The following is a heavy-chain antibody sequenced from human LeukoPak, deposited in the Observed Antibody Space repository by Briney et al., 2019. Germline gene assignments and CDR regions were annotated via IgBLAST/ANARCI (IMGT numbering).Heavy chain of an antibody. CDR2: ISGSGGST. V-gene: IGHV3-23*01. CDR3: AKAAYYYGSDPYGMDG. CDR1: GFTFSSYA. J-gene: IGHJ6*02. Sequence: GGSLRLSCAASGFTFSSYAMSWVRQAPGKGLEWVSAISGSGGSTYYADSVKGRFTISRDNSKNTLYLQMNSLRAEDTAVYYCAKAAYYYGSDPYGMDGWGQGTTVTVSS. D-gene: IGHD3-10*01.